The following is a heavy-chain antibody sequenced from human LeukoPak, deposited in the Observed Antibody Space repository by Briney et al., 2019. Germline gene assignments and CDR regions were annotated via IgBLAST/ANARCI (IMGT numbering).Heavy chain of an antibody. Sequence: SVKVSCKASGGTFSSYAISWVRQAPGQGLEWMGGIIPIFGTANYAQKFQGRVTITTDESTSTACMELSSLRSEDTAVYYCARSRDGYNFVFYYFDYWGQGTLVTVSS. CDR2: IIPIFGTA. D-gene: IGHD5-24*01. J-gene: IGHJ4*02. CDR1: GGTFSSYA. V-gene: IGHV1-69*05. CDR3: ARSRDGYNFVFYYFDY.